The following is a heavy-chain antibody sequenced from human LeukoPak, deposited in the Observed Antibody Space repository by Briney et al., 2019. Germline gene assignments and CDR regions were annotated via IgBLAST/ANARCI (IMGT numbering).Heavy chain of an antibody. J-gene: IGHJ4*02. Sequence: ASVKVSCKASGYTFTGYYMHWVRQAPGQGLEWMGWINPISGDTNYAQHFQGRVTLTRDTSISTAYMELNRLKSDDTAVYYCARGADYWGQGTQVTVSS. CDR1: GYTFTGYY. CDR2: INPISGDT. CDR3: ARGADY. V-gene: IGHV1-2*02.